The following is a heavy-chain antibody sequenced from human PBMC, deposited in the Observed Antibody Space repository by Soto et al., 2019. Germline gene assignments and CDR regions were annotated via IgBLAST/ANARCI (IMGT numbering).Heavy chain of an antibody. CDR2: VWYDGSNK. V-gene: IGHV3-33*01. D-gene: IGHD4-17*01. CDR1: GFTFSSYG. J-gene: IGHJ3*02. CDR3: ARGPYGDYIYDAFDI. Sequence: GGSLRLSCAASGFTFSSYGMHWVRQAPGKGLEWVAVVWYDGSNKYYADSVKGRFTISRDHSKNTLYLQMNSLRAEDTAVYYCARGPYGDYIYDAFDIWGQGTMVTVSS.